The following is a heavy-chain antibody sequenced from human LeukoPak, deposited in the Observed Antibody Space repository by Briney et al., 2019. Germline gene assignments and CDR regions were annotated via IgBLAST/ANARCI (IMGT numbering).Heavy chain of an antibody. J-gene: IGHJ4*02. Sequence: GGSLRLSCAASGFTFDDYAMHWVRQAPGKGLEWVSGISWNSGSIGYADSVKGRFTISRDNAKNSLYLQMNSLRAEDTAVYYCARDDGRYYDSSGISGYWGQGTLVTVSS. D-gene: IGHD3-22*01. V-gene: IGHV3-9*01. CDR1: GFTFDDYA. CDR2: ISWNSGSI. CDR3: ARDDGRYYDSSGISGY.